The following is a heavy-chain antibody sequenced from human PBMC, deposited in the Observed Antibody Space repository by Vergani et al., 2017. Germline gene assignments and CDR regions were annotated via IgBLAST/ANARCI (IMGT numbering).Heavy chain of an antibody. Sequence: QVQLVQSGAEVKKPGSSVKVSCKASGGTFSSYAISWVRQAPGQGLEWMGGIIPIFGTANYAQKFQGRVTITADKSTSTAYMEVSSLRSEDTAVYYCARDPLIITMVRGVIEGWFDPWGQGTLVTVSS. CDR3: ARDPLIITMVRGVIEGWFDP. J-gene: IGHJ5*02. V-gene: IGHV1-69*06. CDR1: GGTFSSYA. CDR2: IIPIFGTA. D-gene: IGHD3-10*01.